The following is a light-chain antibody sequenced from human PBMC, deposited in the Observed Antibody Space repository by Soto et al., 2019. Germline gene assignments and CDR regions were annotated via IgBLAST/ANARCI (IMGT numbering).Light chain of an antibody. V-gene: IGKV3-15*01. CDR1: QSVGSK. Sequence: EKVMTQFPATLSVSPGERATLSCRASQSVGSKLAWYQQKPGPAPRLVIHDASTRATGIPARFSGSGSGTEFTLTISSLQSEDFAVYYGQQYYIWPLTFGPGTKVEIK. CDR3: QQYYIWPLT. J-gene: IGKJ3*01. CDR2: DAS.